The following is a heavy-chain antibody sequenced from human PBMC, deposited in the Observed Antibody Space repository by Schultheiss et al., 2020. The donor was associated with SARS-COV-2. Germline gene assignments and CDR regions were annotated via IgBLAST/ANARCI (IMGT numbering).Heavy chain of an antibody. CDR2: ISYDGSNK. D-gene: IGHD3-22*01. Sequence: GGSLRLSCAASGFTFSSYAMSWVRQAPGKGLEWVAVISYDGSNKYYADSVKGRFTISRDNSKNTLYLQMNSLRAEDMAVYYCARDQGRVTMIVVAEMDVWGQGTTVTVSS. CDR1: GFTFSSYA. J-gene: IGHJ6*02. V-gene: IGHV3-30-3*01. CDR3: ARDQGRVTMIVVAEMDV.